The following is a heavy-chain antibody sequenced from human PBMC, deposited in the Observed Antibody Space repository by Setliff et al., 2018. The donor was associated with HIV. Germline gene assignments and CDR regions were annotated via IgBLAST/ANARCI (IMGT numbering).Heavy chain of an antibody. Sequence: GGSLRLSCAASGFTFSSYWMHWVRQAPGKGLVWVSHISNDGTRTNYADSVEGRFSISRDNAKNTLYLQMNNLRAEDTAVYYCVTSPNIVSRWGQGTLVTVSS. D-gene: IGHD5-12*01. CDR3: VTSPNIVSR. J-gene: IGHJ4*02. CDR2: ISNDGTRT. V-gene: IGHV3-74*01. CDR1: GFTFSSYW.